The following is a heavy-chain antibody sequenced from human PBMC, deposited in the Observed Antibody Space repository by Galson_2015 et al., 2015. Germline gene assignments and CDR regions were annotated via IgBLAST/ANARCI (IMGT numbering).Heavy chain of an antibody. V-gene: IGHV3-30-3*01. J-gene: IGHJ6*02. CDR1: GFTFSFYA. Sequence: LRLSCAASGFTFSFYAMHWVRQAPGKGPEWVAVISNDGSNKYYADSVKGRFTISRDNSKNTLYLQMNSLRPEDTAVYYCSRGGEGSYYYYYYDMDVWGQGTTVTVSS. CDR3: SRGGEGSYYYYYYDMDV. CDR2: ISNDGSNK. D-gene: IGHD1-26*01.